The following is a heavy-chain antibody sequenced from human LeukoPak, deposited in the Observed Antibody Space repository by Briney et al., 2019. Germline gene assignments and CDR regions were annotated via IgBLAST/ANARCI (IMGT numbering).Heavy chain of an antibody. J-gene: IGHJ4*02. Sequence: PSETLSLTCTVSGGSISSYYWSWIRQPPGKGLDWIGYIYYSGSTNYNPSLKSRVTISVDTSKNQFSLKLSSVTAADTAVYYCARLSSGSSSWYDIDYWGQGTLVTVSS. CDR3: ARLSSGSSSWYDIDY. CDR1: GGSISSYY. V-gene: IGHV4-59*08. D-gene: IGHD6-13*01. CDR2: IYYSGST.